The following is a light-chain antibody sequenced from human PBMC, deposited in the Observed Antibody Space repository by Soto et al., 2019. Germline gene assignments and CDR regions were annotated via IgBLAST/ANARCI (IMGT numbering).Light chain of an antibody. CDR2: DVS. CDR1: RRDVGGYSY. J-gene: IGLJ1*01. Sequence: SVLTQPASVSGSPGQSIAISCTGTRRDVGGYSYVSWYQQQPGKAPKLVISDVSNRPSGVSDRFSGSKSGNTASLTISGLQTEDEADYYCASYTTSSTYVFGTGTKVTV. V-gene: IGLV2-14*01. CDR3: ASYTTSSTYV.